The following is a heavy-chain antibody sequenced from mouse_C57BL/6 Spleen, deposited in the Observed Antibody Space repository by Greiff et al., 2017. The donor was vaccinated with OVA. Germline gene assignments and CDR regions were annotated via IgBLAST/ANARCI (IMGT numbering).Heavy chain of an antibody. J-gene: IGHJ4*01. CDR2: ISSGSSTI. V-gene: IGHV5-17*01. CDR1: GFTFSDYG. CDR3: ARPLSTVVAKGLGAMDY. Sequence: EVQGVESGGGLVKPGGSLKLSCAASGFTFSDYGMHWVRQAPEKGLEWVAYISSGSSTIYYADTVKGRFTISRDNAKNTLFLQMTSLRSEDTAMYYCARPLSTVVAKGLGAMDYWGQGTSVTVSS. D-gene: IGHD1-1*01.